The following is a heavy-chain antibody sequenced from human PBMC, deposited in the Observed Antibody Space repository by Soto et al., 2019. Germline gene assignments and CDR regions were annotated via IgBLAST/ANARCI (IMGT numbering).Heavy chain of an antibody. CDR2: ISAYNGNK. D-gene: IGHD3-3*01. J-gene: IGHJ6*02. V-gene: IGHV1-18*01. CDR1: DYTFTSYG. CDR3: ARVSLIGVVINDYYGMDV. Sequence: ASVKVSCKASDYTFTSYGISWVRQAPGQGLEWMGWISAYNGNKKYAQKFQGRVTMTTDTSTSTAYMELRSLRSDDTAVYYCARVSLIGVVINDYYGMDVWGQGTTVTSP.